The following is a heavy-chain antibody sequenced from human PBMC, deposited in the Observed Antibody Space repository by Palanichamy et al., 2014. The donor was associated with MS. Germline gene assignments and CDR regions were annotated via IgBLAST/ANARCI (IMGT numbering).Heavy chain of an antibody. V-gene: IGHV3-21*01. D-gene: IGHD6-13*01. CDR2: ICSDSSCT. J-gene: IGHJ3*02. Sequence: EVQLVESGGGLVKPGGSLRLSCAASGFTFSTYNMNWVRQAPGEGLEWVSSICSDSSCTFYADSVMGRFTISRDNAKNSLYLQMNSLRAEDTAIYYCASLGTYDIWGQGTMVTVSS. CDR1: GFTFSTYN. CDR3: ASLGTYDI.